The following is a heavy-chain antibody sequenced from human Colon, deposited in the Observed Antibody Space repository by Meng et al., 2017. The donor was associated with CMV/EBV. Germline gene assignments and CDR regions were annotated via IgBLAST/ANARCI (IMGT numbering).Heavy chain of an antibody. CDR3: ATGKAVAGKSYYYYGKGL. J-gene: IGHJ6*02. CDR2: INPGGSEK. V-gene: IGHV3-7*01. CDR1: TFIFSDYW. D-gene: IGHD6-19*01. Sequence: GESLKISCAASTFIFSDYWMSWVRQAPGKGLEWVANINPGGSEKYYVDSVKGRFTISRDNAKNSLYLHLSSLRAEDTAVYYGATGKAVAGKSYYYYGKGLWGQGTTVTVSS.